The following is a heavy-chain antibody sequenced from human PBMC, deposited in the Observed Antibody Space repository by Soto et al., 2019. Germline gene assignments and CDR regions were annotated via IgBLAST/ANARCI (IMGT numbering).Heavy chain of an antibody. Sequence: QITLKESGPTLVKPTQTLTLTCTFSGFSLSTSGVGVGWIRQPPGKALEWLALIYWDDDKRYSPSLKSRLTITKDTPKNQVVLTMTNLDPVDTATYYCAHRRHYYDSSGYFQPPGTFDIWGQGTMVTVSS. CDR2: IYWDDDK. V-gene: IGHV2-5*02. D-gene: IGHD3-22*01. J-gene: IGHJ3*02. CDR1: GFSLSTSGVG. CDR3: AHRRHYYDSSGYFQPPGTFDI.